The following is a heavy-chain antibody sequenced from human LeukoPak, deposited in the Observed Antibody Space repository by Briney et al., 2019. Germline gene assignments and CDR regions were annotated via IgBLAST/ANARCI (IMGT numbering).Heavy chain of an antibody. D-gene: IGHD3-10*01. CDR1: GFTFSSYW. V-gene: IGHV3-7*03. CDR3: ASSGTRGVINGH. CDR2: IKQDGSEK. J-gene: IGHJ4*02. Sequence: PGGSLRLSCVASGFTFSSYWMNWVRQAPGKGLEWVANIKQDGSEKYFVDSVKGRFTISRVNAKNSLFLQMNGLRVEDTAVYYCASSGTRGVINGHWGQGTLVTVSS.